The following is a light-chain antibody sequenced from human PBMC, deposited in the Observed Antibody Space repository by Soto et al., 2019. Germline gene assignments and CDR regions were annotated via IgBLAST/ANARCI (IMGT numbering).Light chain of an antibody. Sequence: QPVLTQSPSASASLGASVKLTCTLSSGHSSYAIAWHQQQPEKGPRFLMKINSDGSHSNGDGIPDRFSGARSGAERYLTISSLQSEDEADYYCQTWGTDIHVVFGGGTKVTVL. CDR1: SGHSSYA. CDR2: INSDGSH. J-gene: IGLJ2*01. V-gene: IGLV4-69*01. CDR3: QTWGTDIHVV.